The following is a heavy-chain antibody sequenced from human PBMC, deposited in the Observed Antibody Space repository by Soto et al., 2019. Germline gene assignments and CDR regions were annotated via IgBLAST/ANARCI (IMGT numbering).Heavy chain of an antibody. D-gene: IGHD6-13*01. J-gene: IGHJ6*02. Sequence: GASVKVSCKVSGYTLTELSMHWVRQAPGKGLEWMGGFDPEDGETIYAQKFQGRVTMTEDTSTDTAYMELSSLRSEDTAVYYCATGNPAAGNYYYGMDVWGQGTTVTVS. V-gene: IGHV1-24*01. CDR3: ATGNPAAGNYYYGMDV. CDR2: FDPEDGET. CDR1: GYTLTELS.